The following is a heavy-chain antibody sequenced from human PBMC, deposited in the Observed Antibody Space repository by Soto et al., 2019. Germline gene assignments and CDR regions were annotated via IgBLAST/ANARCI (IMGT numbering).Heavy chain of an antibody. D-gene: IGHD3-22*01. CDR1: GFTFSSYW. Sequence: GGSLRLSCAASGFTFSSYWMSWVRQAPGKGLEWVANIKQDGSEKYYVDSVKGRFTISRDNAKNSLYLQMNSLRAEDKAVYYCPRDDDSTASPQNYFASRGQGTLVTVSS. V-gene: IGHV3-7*01. CDR3: PRDDDSTASPQNYFAS. J-gene: IGHJ4*02. CDR2: IKQDGSEK.